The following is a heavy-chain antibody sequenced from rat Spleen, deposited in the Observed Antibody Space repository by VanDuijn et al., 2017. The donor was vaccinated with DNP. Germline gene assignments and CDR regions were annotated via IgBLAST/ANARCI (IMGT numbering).Heavy chain of an antibody. Sequence: EVQLVESGGGLVQPGRSLTLSCEVSGFTFNNYFMAWVRQAPTKGLEWVASISTNGGTTYHRDSVKGRFTISRDNAKSTLYLQMNSLRSEDTATYYCKVGARYWGQGVMVTVSS. CDR2: ISTNGGTT. V-gene: IGHV5-27*01. J-gene: IGHJ2*01. D-gene: IGHD5-1*01. CDR3: KVGARY. CDR1: GFTFNNYF.